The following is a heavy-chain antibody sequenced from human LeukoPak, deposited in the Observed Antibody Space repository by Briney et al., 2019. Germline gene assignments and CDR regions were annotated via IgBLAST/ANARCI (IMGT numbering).Heavy chain of an antibody. Sequence: ASVKVSCKASGGTFSSYAISWVRQAPGQGLEWMGGIIPIFGTANYAQKFQGRVTITTDESTSTAHMELSSLRSEDTAVYYCARGNGSYSLSYFDYWGQGTLVTVSS. CDR3: ARGNGSYSLSYFDY. V-gene: IGHV1-69*05. CDR2: IIPIFGTA. D-gene: IGHD1-26*01. CDR1: GGTFSSYA. J-gene: IGHJ4*02.